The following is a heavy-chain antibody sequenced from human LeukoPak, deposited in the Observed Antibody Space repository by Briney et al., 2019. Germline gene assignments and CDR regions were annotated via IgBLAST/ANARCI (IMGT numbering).Heavy chain of an antibody. J-gene: IGHJ5*02. Sequence: ASVKVSCKASGYTFTSYGISWVRQAPGQGLEWMGWISAYNGNTNYAQKLQGRVTMTTDTSTSTAYMELRSLRSDDTAVYYCARVSVEEYYDFWSGYYRYNWFDPWGQGTLVTVSS. V-gene: IGHV1-18*01. CDR3: ARVSVEEYYDFWSGYYRYNWFDP. D-gene: IGHD3-3*01. CDR2: ISAYNGNT. CDR1: GYTFTSYG.